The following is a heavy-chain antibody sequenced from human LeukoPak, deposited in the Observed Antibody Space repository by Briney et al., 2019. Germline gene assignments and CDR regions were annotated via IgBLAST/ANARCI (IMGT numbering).Heavy chain of an antibody. CDR1: GYSFVFFG. J-gene: IGHJ4*02. CDR3: TRAVSGSLYGDFDF. D-gene: IGHD1-26*01. Sequence: ASVKVSCKASGYSFVFFGVSWVRQAPGQGLEWMGWIDSHNGDTKYAERLQGRVFMTTDTSTSTSYMELRSLRSDDTAVYYCTRAVSGSLYGDFDFWGQGTLVTVSS. CDR2: IDSHNGDT. V-gene: IGHV1-18*01.